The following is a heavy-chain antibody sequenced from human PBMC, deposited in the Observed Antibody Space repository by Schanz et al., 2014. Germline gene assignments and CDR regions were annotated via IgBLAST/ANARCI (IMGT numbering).Heavy chain of an antibody. CDR2: LSDTGRGT. CDR1: GFTFRNYA. CDR3: ARVPRRVTTRGGGSRYYFDY. D-gene: IGHD4-17*01. Sequence: EVQLAESGGSLVKPGGSLRLSCAASGFTFRNYALSWVRQAPGKGLEWVSALSDTGRGTYYADSVKGRFTISRDNSKNMLYLQLNSLRAEDTAVYYCARVPRRVTTRGGGSRYYFDYWGQGTLVTVSS. J-gene: IGHJ4*02. V-gene: IGHV3-23*04.